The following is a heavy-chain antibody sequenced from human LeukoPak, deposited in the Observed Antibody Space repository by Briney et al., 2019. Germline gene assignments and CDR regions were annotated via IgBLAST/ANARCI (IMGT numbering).Heavy chain of an antibody. CDR2: IYYSGST. V-gene: IGHV4-59*01. CDR1: GGSISSYY. Sequence: PSETLSLTCTVSGGSISSYYWSWIRQPPGKGLEWIGYIYYSGSTNYNPSLKSRVTISVDTSKNQFSLRLSSVTAADTAVYYCARDAVAGTNYYYGMDVWGQGTTVTVSS. D-gene: IGHD6-19*01. CDR3: ARDAVAGTNYYYGMDV. J-gene: IGHJ6*02.